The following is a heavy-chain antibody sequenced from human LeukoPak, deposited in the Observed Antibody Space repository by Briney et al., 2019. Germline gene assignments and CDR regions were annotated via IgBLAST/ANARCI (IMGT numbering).Heavy chain of an antibody. D-gene: IGHD3-22*01. CDR2: ISYGGDDGSNI. J-gene: IGHJ4*02. Sequence: GGSLRLSCAASGFTFSSYAMHWVRQAPGKGLEWVAVISYGGDDGSNIYYADFVKGRFTISRDNSKSTLYLQMNSLRAEDTAVYYCAREGATYDRSGYFPFDHWGQGTLVTVSS. CDR1: GFTFSSYA. V-gene: IGHV3-30-3*01. CDR3: AREGATYDRSGYFPFDH.